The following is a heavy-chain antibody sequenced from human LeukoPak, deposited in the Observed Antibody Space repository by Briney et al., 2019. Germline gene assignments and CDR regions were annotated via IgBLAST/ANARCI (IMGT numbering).Heavy chain of an antibody. CDR2: IYYSGRS. CDR3: AQSLGASTWFGNWFDP. Sequence: SETLSLTCTVSGVSISRTSYCWGWLRQPPGKGPEWIGSIYYSGRSYYNPSLKSRVTISVDTPKSQFSLKLSSVTAADTAVYYCAQSLGASTWFGNWFDPWGQGTLVTVSS. D-gene: IGHD3-10*01. CDR1: GVSISRTSYC. V-gene: IGHV4-39*01. J-gene: IGHJ5*02.